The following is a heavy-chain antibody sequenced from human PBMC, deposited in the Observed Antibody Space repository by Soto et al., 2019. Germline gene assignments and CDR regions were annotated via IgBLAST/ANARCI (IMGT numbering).Heavy chain of an antibody. V-gene: IGHV4-39*07. J-gene: IGHJ5*02. Sequence: SETLSLTCTVSGGSISSSSYYWGWIRQPPGKGLEWIGSIFYSGSTNYNPSLKSRVTISVDTSKNQFSLKLSSVTAADTAVYSCARGVEWFGEPGWFDPWGQGTLVTVSS. CDR1: GGSISSSSYY. D-gene: IGHD3-10*01. CDR3: ARGVEWFGEPGWFDP. CDR2: IFYSGST.